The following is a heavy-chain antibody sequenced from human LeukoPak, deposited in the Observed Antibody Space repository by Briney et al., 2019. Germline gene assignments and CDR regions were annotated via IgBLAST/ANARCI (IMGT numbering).Heavy chain of an antibody. J-gene: IGHJ5*02. V-gene: IGHV3-15*01. CDR2: ILSKGNGGTT. CDR1: GLTFSDAW. D-gene: IGHD3-22*01. Sequence: GGSLRLSCAASGLTFSDAWMNWVRQAPGKGLEWVGRILSKGNGGTTDYAAPVKGRFTISRDDSKNTLYLQMNSLMAEDTAVYYCAKDAAEYYYDSSGYLNWFDPWGQGTLVTVSS. CDR3: AKDAAEYYYDSSGYLNWFDP.